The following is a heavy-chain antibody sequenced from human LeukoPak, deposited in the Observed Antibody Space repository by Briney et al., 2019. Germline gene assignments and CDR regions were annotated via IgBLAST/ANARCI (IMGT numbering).Heavy chain of an antibody. CDR1: GGTFSSYA. V-gene: IGHV1-69*04. CDR2: IIPILGIA. Sequence: SVTVSCKASGGTFSSYAISWVRQAPGQGLEWMGRIIPILGIANYAQKFQGRVTITADKSTSTAYMELSSLRSEDTAVYYCARDETLYYYDSSGYYLYWGQGTLVTVSS. CDR3: ARDETLYYYDSSGYYLY. J-gene: IGHJ4*02. D-gene: IGHD3-22*01.